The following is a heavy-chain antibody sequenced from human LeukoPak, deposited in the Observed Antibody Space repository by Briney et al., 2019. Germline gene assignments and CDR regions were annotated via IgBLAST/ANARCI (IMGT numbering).Heavy chain of an antibody. D-gene: IGHD4-17*01. Sequence: GRSLRLSCAASGFTFSSYAMHWVRQAPGKGLEWVAVIWYDGSNKCYVDSVKGRFTISRDNSKNTLSLQMNSLRAEDTAVYYCARVNYDYGAYVGAFDIWGQGTMVTVSS. CDR1: GFTFSSYA. CDR3: ARVNYDYGAYVGAFDI. CDR2: IWYDGSNK. V-gene: IGHV3-33*01. J-gene: IGHJ3*02.